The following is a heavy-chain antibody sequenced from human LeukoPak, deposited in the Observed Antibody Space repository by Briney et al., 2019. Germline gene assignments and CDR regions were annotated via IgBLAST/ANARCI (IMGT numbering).Heavy chain of an antibody. CDR1: GFTFSSYA. CDR2: ISGSGGNT. V-gene: IGHV3-23*01. Sequence: GGSLRLSCAASGFTFSSYAMSWVRQAPGKGLGWVSAISGSGGNTYYADSVKGRFTISRDNSKNTLYLQMNSLRAEDTAVYYCAKGLYYYDSSAPDAFDIWGQGTMVTVSS. D-gene: IGHD3-22*01. CDR3: AKGLYYYDSSAPDAFDI. J-gene: IGHJ3*02.